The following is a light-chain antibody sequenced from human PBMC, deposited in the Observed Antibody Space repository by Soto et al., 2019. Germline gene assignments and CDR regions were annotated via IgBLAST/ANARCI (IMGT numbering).Light chain of an antibody. CDR2: GAS. CDR3: QQYGNSRGT. Sequence: EVVLTQSPGSLSLSPGERATLSCRASQSVMSNYLSWYQQKTGQAHRLLIYGASSRATGIPDRFSGSGSGADFTLTISGLEPEDFAVYYCQQYGNSRGTFGQGTRWIS. CDR1: QSVMSNY. J-gene: IGKJ1*01. V-gene: IGKV3-20*01.